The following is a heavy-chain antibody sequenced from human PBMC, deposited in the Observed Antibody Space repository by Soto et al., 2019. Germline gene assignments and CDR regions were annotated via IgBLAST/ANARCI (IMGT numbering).Heavy chain of an antibody. CDR3: ATVETPGGGPPASPTPQAFVV. J-gene: IGHJ3*01. D-gene: IGHD2-21*02. V-gene: IGHV1-69*01. CDR1: GGTFNTYI. Sequence: QVQLVQSGAEVKKPGSSVKVSCKASGGTFNTYIITWVRQAPGQVLEWMGGIIPSFGTANYAPKFRGRVTITADDTTTTVYMEVSSQRSEDTAVYFCATVETPGGGPPASPTPQAFVVWGQGTEVTVSS. CDR2: IIPSFGTA.